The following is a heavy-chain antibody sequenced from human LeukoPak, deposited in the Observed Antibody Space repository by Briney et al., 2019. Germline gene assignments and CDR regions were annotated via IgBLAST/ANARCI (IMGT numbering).Heavy chain of an antibody. CDR2: IYYSGST. J-gene: IGHJ4*02. CDR1: GGSISSYY. Sequence: PSETLSLTCTVSGGSISSYYWSWIRQPPGKGLEWIGYIYYSGSTNYNPSLKSRVTISVDTSKNQFSLRLSSVTAADTAVYYCARVTGYMTEDYFDYWGQGTLITVSS. D-gene: IGHD6-13*01. CDR3: ARVTGYMTEDYFDY. V-gene: IGHV4-59*01.